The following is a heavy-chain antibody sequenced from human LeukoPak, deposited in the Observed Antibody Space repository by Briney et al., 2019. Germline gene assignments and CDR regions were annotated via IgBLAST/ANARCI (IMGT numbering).Heavy chain of an antibody. CDR2: ISWNSGSI. Sequence: PGRSLRLSCAASGFTFDDYAMQWVRQAPGKGLVWVSGISWNSGSIGYADSVKGRFTISRDNAKNSLYLQMNSLRAEDTALYYCAKDIGYCSSTSCYTNYYYYGMDVWGQGTTVTVSS. CDR1: GFTFDDYA. J-gene: IGHJ6*02. D-gene: IGHD2-2*02. V-gene: IGHV3-9*01. CDR3: AKDIGYCSSTSCYTNYYYYGMDV.